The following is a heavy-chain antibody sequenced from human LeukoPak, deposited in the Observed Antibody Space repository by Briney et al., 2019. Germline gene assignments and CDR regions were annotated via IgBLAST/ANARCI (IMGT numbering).Heavy chain of an antibody. V-gene: IGHV1-69*05. Sequence: SVKVSCKASGGTFSSYAISWVRQAPGQGLEWMGGIIPIFGTANYAQKFQGRVTITTDESTSTAYIELSRLRSEDTAVYYCARVSRGELPHSGAIDYWGQGTLVTVSS. D-gene: IGHD1-7*01. CDR3: ARVSRGELPHSGAIDY. CDR1: GGTFSSYA. CDR2: IIPIFGTA. J-gene: IGHJ4*02.